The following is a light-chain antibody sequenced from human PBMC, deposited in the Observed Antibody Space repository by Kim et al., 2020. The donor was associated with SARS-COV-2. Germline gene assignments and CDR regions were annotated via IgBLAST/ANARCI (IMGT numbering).Light chain of an antibody. J-gene: IGLJ1*01. Sequence: QSALTQPASVSGSPGQSITISCTGTSSDVGGYNYVTWYQHHPGKAPKLIIYDVSERPSGVSNRFSGSKSGNTASLTISGLQAEDEADYYCGSYTISNTFVFGSGTKVTVL. CDR3: GSYTISNTFV. V-gene: IGLV2-14*03. CDR2: DVS. CDR1: SSDVGGYNY.